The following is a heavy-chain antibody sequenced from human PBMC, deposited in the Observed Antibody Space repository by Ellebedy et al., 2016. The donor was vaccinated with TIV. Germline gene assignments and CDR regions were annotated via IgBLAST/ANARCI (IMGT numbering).Heavy chain of an antibody. V-gene: IGHV6-1*01. CDR2: TYYRSKWYN. Sequence: SQTLSLTCXISGDSVSRNSAAWNWIRQSPSRGLEWLGRTYYRSKWYNDYAVSVKSRITINPDTSKNQFSLQLNSVTPEDTAVYYCARAQYSSSWSHDYWGQGTLVTVSS. CDR1: GDSVSRNSAA. D-gene: IGHD6-13*01. CDR3: ARAQYSSSWSHDY. J-gene: IGHJ4*02.